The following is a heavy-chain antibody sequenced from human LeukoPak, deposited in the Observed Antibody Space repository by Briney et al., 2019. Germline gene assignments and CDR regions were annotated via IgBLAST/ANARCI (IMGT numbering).Heavy chain of an antibody. D-gene: IGHD2-21*02. CDR3: ARRHDFYGMDV. V-gene: IGHV1-2*06. CDR2: INPNGGGT. Sequence: ASVKVSCKASGYSFTDYYIHWVRQAPGQGLEWMGRINPNGGGTNYEQKFQGRVTMTRDTSINTAYMELSRLTSDDTAVFYCARRHDFYGMDVWGQGTTVTVSS. CDR1: GYSFTDYY. J-gene: IGHJ6*02.